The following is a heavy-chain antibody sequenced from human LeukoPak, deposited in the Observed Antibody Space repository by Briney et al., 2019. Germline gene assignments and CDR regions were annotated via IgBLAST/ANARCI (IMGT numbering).Heavy chain of an antibody. V-gene: IGHV4-34*09. CDR3: ARLIGYSGYYYYFDY. Sequence: SETLSLTCAVYGGSFSGYYWSWIRQPPGKGLEWIGSIYYSGSTYYNPSLKSRVTISVDTSKNQFSLKLSSVTAADTAVYYCARLIGYSGYYYYFDYWGQGTLVTVSS. J-gene: IGHJ4*02. D-gene: IGHD5-12*01. CDR1: GGSFSGYY. CDR2: IYYSGST.